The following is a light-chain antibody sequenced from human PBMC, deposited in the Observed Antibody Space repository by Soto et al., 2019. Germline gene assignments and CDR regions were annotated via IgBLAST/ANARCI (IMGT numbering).Light chain of an antibody. CDR1: QSVSSSY. CDR2: GAS. J-gene: IGKJ1*01. V-gene: IGKV3-20*01. Sequence: EIVLTQSPGTLSLSPGERATLSCRASQSVSSSYLAWYQQKPGQAPRLLIYGASSRATGIPDRFSGSGSGTDFTLTISRLEPEDFATYYCQQYGTYLWTFGQGTRVEIK. CDR3: QQYGTYLWT.